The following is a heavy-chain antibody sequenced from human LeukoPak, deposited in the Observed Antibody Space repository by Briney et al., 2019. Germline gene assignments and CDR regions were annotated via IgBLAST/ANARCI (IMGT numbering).Heavy chain of an antibody. CDR3: ARGRDTYMDV. CDR1: GGSISSSSYY. J-gene: IGHJ6*03. V-gene: IGHV4-39*07. Sequence: SETLSLTCTVSGGSISSSSYYWGWIRQPPGKGLEWIGSIYYTGSIFDNRSLRSRVTISIDMSKNQVSLRLSSVTVADTAVYYCARGRDTYMDVWGRGTTVTVSS. CDR2: IYYTGSI.